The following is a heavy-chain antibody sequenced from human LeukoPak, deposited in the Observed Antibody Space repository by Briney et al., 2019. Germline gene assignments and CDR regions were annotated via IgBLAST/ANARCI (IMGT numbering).Heavy chain of an antibody. Sequence: ASVKVSCKASGYTFTGYYIHWVRQAPGQGLEWMGWINSDRGGANYAQQFQGRVTMTRDTSISTAYMELSRLRSDDTAVYYCATLYGIAAAVDYYYYYMDVWGKGTTVTVSS. CDR3: ATLYGIAAAVDYYYYYMDV. D-gene: IGHD6-13*01. CDR1: GYTFTGYY. J-gene: IGHJ6*03. CDR2: INSDRGGA. V-gene: IGHV1-2*02.